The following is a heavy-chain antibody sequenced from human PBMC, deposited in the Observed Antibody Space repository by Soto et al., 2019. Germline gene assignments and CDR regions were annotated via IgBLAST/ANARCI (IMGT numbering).Heavy chain of an antibody. CDR2: ISGNGEII. J-gene: IGHJ4*02. Sequence: PGGSLRRSCAASGFSFSDYYIHCILRAPGKGLEWISYISGNGEIIQYAASARGRFTISRDNAENSVYLEMDSLRAEDTALYYCARDVDADFRTDFDYWGRGTLVTVSS. D-gene: IGHD4-17*01. CDR3: ARDVDADFRTDFDY. V-gene: IGHV3-11*01. CDR1: GFSFSDYY.